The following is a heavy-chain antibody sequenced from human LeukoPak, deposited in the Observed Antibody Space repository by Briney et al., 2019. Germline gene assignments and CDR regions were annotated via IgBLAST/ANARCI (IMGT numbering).Heavy chain of an antibody. CDR3: ARELVAAAGPAWFDP. Sequence: NPGRSLRLSCAASGFTFSSYGMHWVRQAPGKGLGWVAVIWYDGSNKYYADSVKGRFTISRDNSKNTLYLQMNSLRAEDTAVYYCARELVAAAGPAWFDPWGQGTLVTVSS. CDR2: IWYDGSNK. V-gene: IGHV3-33*01. J-gene: IGHJ5*02. CDR1: GFTFSSYG. D-gene: IGHD6-13*01.